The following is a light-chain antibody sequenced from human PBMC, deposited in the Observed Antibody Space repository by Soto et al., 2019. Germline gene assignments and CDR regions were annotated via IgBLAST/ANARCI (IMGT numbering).Light chain of an antibody. CDR3: QQYATSPGT. CDR1: QSISSTH. CDR2: GAS. Sequence: EIVLTQSPDTLSLSPGERATLSCRASQSISSTHVVWYQQKPGQSPSLLIFGASSRATGIPDRFSVSESGTDFTLTISGLEPEDFAVYYCQQYATSPGTFGQGTKVAIK. J-gene: IGKJ1*01. V-gene: IGKV3-20*01.